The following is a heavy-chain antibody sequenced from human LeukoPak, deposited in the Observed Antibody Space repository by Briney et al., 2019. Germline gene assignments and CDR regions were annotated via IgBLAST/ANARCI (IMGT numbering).Heavy chain of an antibody. CDR3: ARDYGDYLNWFDP. V-gene: IGHV4-34*01. CDR1: GGSFSGYY. CDR2: INHSGST. D-gene: IGHD4-17*01. Sequence: PSETLSLTCAVYGGSFSGYYWSWIRQPPGKGLEWIGEINHSGSTNYNPSLKSRVTISVDTSKNQFSLKLSFVTAADTAVYYCARDYGDYLNWFDPWGQGTLVTVSS. J-gene: IGHJ5*02.